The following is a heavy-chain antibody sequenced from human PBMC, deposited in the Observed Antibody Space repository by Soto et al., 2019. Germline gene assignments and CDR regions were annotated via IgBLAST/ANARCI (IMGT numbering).Heavy chain of an antibody. CDR1: GFTFSNYA. CDR2: ISGSGGST. J-gene: IGHJ4*02. D-gene: IGHD4-17*01. CDR3: AKDPFYGDFTPVDY. V-gene: IGHV3-23*01. Sequence: EVQLLESGGGLVQPGGSLRLSCAASGFTFSNYAMSWVRQAPGKGLEWVSGISGSGGSTYYADSVKGRFTISRDNSKNTLYLQMNSLRAEDTAVYYCAKDPFYGDFTPVDYWGQGTLATDSS.